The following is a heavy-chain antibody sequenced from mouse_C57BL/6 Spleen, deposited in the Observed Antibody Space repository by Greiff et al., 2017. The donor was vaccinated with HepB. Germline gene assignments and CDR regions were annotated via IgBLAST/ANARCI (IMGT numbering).Heavy chain of an antibody. CDR1: GFTFSSYA. CDR2: ISDGGSYT. Sequence: EVKLLESGGGLVKPGGSLKLSCAASGFTFSSYAMSWVRQTPEKRLEWVATISDGGSYTYYPDNVKGRFTISRDNAKNNLYLQMSHLKSEDTAMYYCARDRLGHWYFDVWGTGTTVTVSS. D-gene: IGHD1-2*01. V-gene: IGHV5-4*01. CDR3: ARDRLGHWYFDV. J-gene: IGHJ1*03.